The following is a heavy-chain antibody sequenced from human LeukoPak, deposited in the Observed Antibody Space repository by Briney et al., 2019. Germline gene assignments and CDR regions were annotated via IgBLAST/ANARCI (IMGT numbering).Heavy chain of an antibody. D-gene: IGHD3-22*01. CDR2: INAGNGNT. V-gene: IGHV1-3*01. J-gene: IGHJ5*02. CDR3: ARTPPNSYDSSGFYAPFDH. CDR1: GGTFSSYA. Sequence: ASVKVSCKASGGTFSSYAISWVRQAPGQGLEWMGWINAGNGNTKYSQKFQGRVTITRDTSASTAYMELSSLRSEDTAVYYCARTPPNSYDSSGFYAPFDHWGQGTLVTVSS.